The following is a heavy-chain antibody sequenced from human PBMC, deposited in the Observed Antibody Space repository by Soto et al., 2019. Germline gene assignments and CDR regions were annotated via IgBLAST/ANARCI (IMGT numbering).Heavy chain of an antibody. V-gene: IGHV4-39*01. CDR1: GGSISSSSYY. Sequence: PSETLSLTCTVSGGSISSSSYYWGWIRQPPGKGLEWIGSIYYSGSTYYNPSLKSRVTISVDTSKNQFSLKLSSVTAADTAVYYCAGQTAYGNYEAWFDPGGQGTLVTVSS. CDR3: AGQTAYGNYEAWFDP. J-gene: IGHJ5*02. CDR2: IYYSGST. D-gene: IGHD4-17*01.